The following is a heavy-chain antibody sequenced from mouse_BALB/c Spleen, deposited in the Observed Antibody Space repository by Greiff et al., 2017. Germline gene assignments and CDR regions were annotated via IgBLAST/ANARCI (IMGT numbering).Heavy chain of an antibody. CDR1: GFSLTGYG. Sequence: QVQLKESGPGLVAPSQSLSITCTVSGFSLTGYGVNWVRQPPGQGLGWLGMIWGDGSTDYNSALKSRLSISKDNSKSQVFLKMNSLQTDDTARYYGARDGYYPYYYAMDYWGQGTSVTVSS. J-gene: IGHJ4*01. V-gene: IGHV2-6-7*01. D-gene: IGHD2-3*01. CDR3: ARDGYYPYYYAMDY. CDR2: IWGDGST.